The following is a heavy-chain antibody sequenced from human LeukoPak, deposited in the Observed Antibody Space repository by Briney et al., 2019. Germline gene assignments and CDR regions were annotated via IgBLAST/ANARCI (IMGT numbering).Heavy chain of an antibody. CDR1: GGSLSSYY. J-gene: IGHJ2*01. CDR3: ARKFPDNGGNSPLYWYFDL. Sequence: SEALSLTCTVPGGSLSSYYWSWIRPPPGEGLGRIGYIYQSGSTNYNPSLKRGVAISVDTSKNPFSLKLSSVAAADTAVYYCARKFPDNGGNSPLYWYFDLWGRGTLVTVSS. V-gene: IGHV4-59*01. CDR2: IYQSGST. D-gene: IGHD4-23*01.